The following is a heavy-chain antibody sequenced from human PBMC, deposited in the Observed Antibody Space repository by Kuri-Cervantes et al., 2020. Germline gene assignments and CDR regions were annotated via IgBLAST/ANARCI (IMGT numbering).Heavy chain of an antibody. D-gene: IGHD3-16*02. CDR3: AKRYDYVWGSYRGTDYFDY. CDR2: ISYDGSNK. J-gene: IGHJ4*02. Sequence: GESLKISCAASGFTFSSYGMHWVRQAPGKGLEWVAVISYDGSNKYYADSVKGRFTISRDNSKNTLYLQMNSLRAEDTAVYYCAKRYDYVWGSYRGTDYFDYWGQGTLVTVSS. CDR1: GFTFSSYG. V-gene: IGHV3-30*18.